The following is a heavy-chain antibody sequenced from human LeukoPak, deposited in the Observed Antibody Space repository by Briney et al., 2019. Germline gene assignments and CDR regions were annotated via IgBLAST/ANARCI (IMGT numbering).Heavy chain of an antibody. CDR3: AREVVWFGPMNPNWFDP. J-gene: IGHJ5*02. Sequence: GGSLRLSCAASGFTFSSYAMSWVRQTPGKGLEWVSTIPDGSSNTYYADSVKGRFTISRDNAKNSLYLQMNSLRAEDTAFYYCAREVVWFGPMNPNWFDPWGQGTLVTVSS. V-gene: IGHV3-23*01. CDR2: IPDGSSNT. D-gene: IGHD3-10*01. CDR1: GFTFSSYA.